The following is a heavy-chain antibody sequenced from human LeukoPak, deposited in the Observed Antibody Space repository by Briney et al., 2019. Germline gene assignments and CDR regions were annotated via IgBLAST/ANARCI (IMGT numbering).Heavy chain of an antibody. J-gene: IGHJ4*02. CDR3: ARTGYGNNYYDY. V-gene: IGHV3-53*01. CDR2: IYSGGTT. CDR1: GFTVSSNY. Sequence: GGSRRLSCAASGFTVSSNYMSWVRQAPGRGLEWVSVIYSGGTTNYAESVKGRFIISRDNSKNTLYLQMNSLRAEDTAVYYCARTGYGNNYYDYWGQGTLVTVSS. D-gene: IGHD5-24*01.